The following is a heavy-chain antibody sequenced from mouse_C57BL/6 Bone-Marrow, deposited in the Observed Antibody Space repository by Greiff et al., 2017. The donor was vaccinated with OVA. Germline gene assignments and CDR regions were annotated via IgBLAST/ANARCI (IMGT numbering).Heavy chain of an antibody. V-gene: IGHV1-81*01. CDR2: IYPRSGNT. CDR3: AEGIYDYDGYWYFDV. D-gene: IGHD2-4*01. Sequence: QVHVKQSGAELARPGASVKLSCKASGYTFTSYGISWVKQRTGQGLEWIGEIYPRSGNTYYNEKFKGKATLTADKSSSTAYMELRSLTSEDSAVYFCAEGIYDYDGYWYFDVWGTGTTVTVSS. J-gene: IGHJ1*03. CDR1: GYTFTSYG.